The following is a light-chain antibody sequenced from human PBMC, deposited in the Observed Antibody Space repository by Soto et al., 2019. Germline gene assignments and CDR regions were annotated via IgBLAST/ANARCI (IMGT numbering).Light chain of an antibody. J-gene: IGLJ2*01. V-gene: IGLV1-40*01. CDR1: NSNIGASYD. Sequence: QSVLTQPPSVSGAPGQRVTISCTGSNSNIGASYDVHWYQQIPGTAPKLLIYDDINRPSGVPDRFSGSKSGTSASLAITGLRDDDEEDYYCQSYDTSLSAVVFGGGTKLTVL. CDR3: QSYDTSLSAVV. CDR2: DDI.